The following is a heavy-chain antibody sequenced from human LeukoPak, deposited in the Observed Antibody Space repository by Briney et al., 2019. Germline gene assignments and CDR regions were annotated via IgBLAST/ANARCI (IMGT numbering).Heavy chain of an antibody. Sequence: GGSLRLSCAASGFTFSGYWMSWVRQAPGKGLEWVANINQDGSEKYYVDSVKGRFTISRDNAKNSLYLQMNSLRAEDTAVYYCARLLSSGFDYWGQGTLVTVSS. CDR3: ARLLSSGFDY. J-gene: IGHJ4*02. CDR2: INQDGSEK. CDR1: GFTFSGYW. D-gene: IGHD6-19*01. V-gene: IGHV3-7*01.